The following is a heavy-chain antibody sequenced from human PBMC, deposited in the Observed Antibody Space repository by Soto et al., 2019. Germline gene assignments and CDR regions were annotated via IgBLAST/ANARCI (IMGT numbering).Heavy chain of an antibody. D-gene: IGHD1-26*01. V-gene: IGHV4-34*01. Sequence: QVQLQQWGAGLLKPSETLSLTCAVYGGSFSGYSWTWIRQSPGKGLGWIGQINDGGSANYNPSLKSRVTISVDTSNNEFFLELSSVTAADTAVYYCARGLFSETHYSGGWYFFDYWGQGTLVTVSS. CDR3: ARGLFSETHYSGGWYFFDY. CDR1: GGSFSGYS. CDR2: INDGGSA. J-gene: IGHJ4*02.